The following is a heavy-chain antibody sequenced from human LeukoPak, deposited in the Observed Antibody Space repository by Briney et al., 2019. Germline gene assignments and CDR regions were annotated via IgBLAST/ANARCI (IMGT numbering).Heavy chain of an antibody. CDR1: GYTFTSYD. Sequence: ASVTVSCKASGYTFTSYDINWVRQAPGQGLEWMGWMNPNSGNTGYAQTFQGRVTMTRNTSISTAYMELSSLRSEDTAVYYCARGLARTSMVTRGGVRFDYWGQGTLVTVSS. V-gene: IGHV1-8*01. CDR3: ARGLARTSMVTRGGVRFDY. D-gene: IGHD5-18*01. J-gene: IGHJ4*02. CDR2: MNPNSGNT.